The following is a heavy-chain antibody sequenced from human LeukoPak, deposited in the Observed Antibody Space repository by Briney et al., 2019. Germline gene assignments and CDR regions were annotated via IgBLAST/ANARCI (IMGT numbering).Heavy chain of an antibody. Sequence: GGPLRLSCAASGFDFNGQTMSWVRQAPGKGLEWVSALSGSGGSTYYADSVKGRFTISRDNSKNTLYLQMNSLRAEDTAVYYCAKDLTSYYGDGRDAFDIWGQGTMVTVSS. J-gene: IGHJ3*02. CDR1: GFDFNGQT. CDR2: LSGSGGST. D-gene: IGHD4-17*01. V-gene: IGHV3-23*01. CDR3: AKDLTSYYGDGRDAFDI.